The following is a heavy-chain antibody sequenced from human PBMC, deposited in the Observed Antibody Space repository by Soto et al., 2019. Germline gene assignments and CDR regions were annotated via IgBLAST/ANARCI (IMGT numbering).Heavy chain of an antibody. CDR1: GYTFRDHY. D-gene: IGHD4-17*01. CDR3: ARAAYGNGFDI. V-gene: IGHV3-72*01. CDR2: IRNRGGGYIT. Sequence: MQLVESGGDLVQPGGSLTLSCVGSGYTFRDHYMDWVRQAPGKGLEWVGRIRNRGGGYITQYAASVRGRFTVSRDDSKDSLYLQINILKIEDAAVYYCARAAYGNGFDIWGQGTVVTVSS. J-gene: IGHJ3*02.